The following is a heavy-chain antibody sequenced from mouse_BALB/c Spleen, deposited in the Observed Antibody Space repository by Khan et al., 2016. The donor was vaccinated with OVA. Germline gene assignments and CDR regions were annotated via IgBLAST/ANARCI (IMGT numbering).Heavy chain of an antibody. D-gene: IGHD2-13*01. Sequence: EVELVESGGGLVKPGGSLKLSCAASGFTFSDYYMYWVRQTPEKRLEWLATISDGGSYTYYPASVTGRFTISRDDAQNNLYLQMSSLKSEDTAMYYCARGYYGDPFAYWGQGTLVTISA. CDR1: GFTFSDYY. V-gene: IGHV5-4*02. CDR2: ISDGGSYT. CDR3: ARGYYGDPFAY. J-gene: IGHJ3*01.